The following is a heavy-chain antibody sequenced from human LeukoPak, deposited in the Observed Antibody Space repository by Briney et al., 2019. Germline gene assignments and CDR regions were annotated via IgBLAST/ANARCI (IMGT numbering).Heavy chain of an antibody. D-gene: IGHD1-1*01. CDR1: GFPFSSYW. CDR2: IKQDGSDK. Sequence: GGSLRLSCAASGFPFSSYWMSWVRQAPGKGLEWVANIKQDGSDKYYVDSVKGRFTVSRDNAKNSLYLQLNSLRADDTAVYYCARLTGTTGFDYWGQGTLVTVSS. CDR3: ARLTGTTGFDY. V-gene: IGHV3-7*01. J-gene: IGHJ4*02.